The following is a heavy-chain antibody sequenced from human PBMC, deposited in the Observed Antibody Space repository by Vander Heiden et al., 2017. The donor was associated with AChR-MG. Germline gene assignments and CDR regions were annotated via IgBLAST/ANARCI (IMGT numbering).Heavy chain of an antibody. CDR1: GFTFDDYA. Sequence: EVQLVESGGGLVQPGRSLRLSCAASGFTFDDYAMHWVRQAPGKGLEWVSGISWNSGSIGYADSVKGRFTISRDNAKNSLYLQMNSMRAEDTALYYCAKDRTGGLEYYFDYWGQGTLVTVSS. D-gene: IGHD3-16*01. J-gene: IGHJ4*02. V-gene: IGHV3-9*01. CDR3: AKDRTGGLEYYFDY. CDR2: ISWNSGSI.